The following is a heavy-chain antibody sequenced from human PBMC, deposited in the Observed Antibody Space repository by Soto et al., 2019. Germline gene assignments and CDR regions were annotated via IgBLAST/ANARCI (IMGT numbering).Heavy chain of an antibody. CDR3: ARGGGGRQQLPQHLDY. D-gene: IGHD6-13*01. J-gene: IGHJ4*02. Sequence: SETLSLTCTVSGGSISSYYWSWIRQPPGKGLEWIGYIYYSGSTNYNPSLKSRVTISVDTSKNQFSLKLSSVTAADTAVYYCARGGGGRQQLPQHLDYWGQGTLVTVSS. CDR1: GGSISSYY. CDR2: IYYSGST. V-gene: IGHV4-59*01.